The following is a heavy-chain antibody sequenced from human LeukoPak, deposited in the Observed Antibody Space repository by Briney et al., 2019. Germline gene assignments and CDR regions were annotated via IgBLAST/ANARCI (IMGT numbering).Heavy chain of an antibody. CDR2: INPNSGGT. CDR1: GYTFTGYY. V-gene: IGHV1-2*02. D-gene: IGHD3-10*01. J-gene: IGHJ4*02. CDR3: ARARRIRITMVRGVIDYFDY. Sequence: ASVKVSCKASGYTFTGYYMHWVRQAPGQGPEWMGWINPNSGGTNYAQKFRGRVTMTRDTSISTAYMELSRLRSDDTAVYYCARARRIRITMVRGVIDYFDYWGQGTLVTVSS.